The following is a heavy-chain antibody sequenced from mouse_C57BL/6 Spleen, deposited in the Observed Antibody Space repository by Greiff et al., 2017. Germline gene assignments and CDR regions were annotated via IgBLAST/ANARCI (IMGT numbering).Heavy chain of an antibody. J-gene: IGHJ4*01. Sequence: QVQLKQPGAELVRPGTSVKLSCKASGYTFTSYWMHWVKQRPGQGLEWIGVIDPSDSYTNYNQKFKGKATLTVDTSSSTAYMQLSSLTSEDSAVYYCARWGIPEGYAMDYWGQGTSVTVSS. V-gene: IGHV1-59*01. CDR2: IDPSDSYT. CDR1: GYTFTSYW. CDR3: ARWGIPEGYAMDY.